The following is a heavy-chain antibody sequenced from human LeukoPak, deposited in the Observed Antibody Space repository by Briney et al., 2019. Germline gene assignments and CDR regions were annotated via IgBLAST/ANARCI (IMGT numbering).Heavy chain of an antibody. CDR1: GFTFNNYG. Sequence: GGYLRLSCAAAGFTFNNYGMHWVRQAPGKGLEWVAVIWHDGSDEYYADSVQGRFTISRDNSKNTLYLQMNSLRAEDTAVYYCARGRIAVSVFDFWGQGTLVTV. J-gene: IGHJ4*02. CDR2: IWHDGSDE. V-gene: IGHV3-33*03. D-gene: IGHD6-19*01. CDR3: ARGRIAVSVFDF.